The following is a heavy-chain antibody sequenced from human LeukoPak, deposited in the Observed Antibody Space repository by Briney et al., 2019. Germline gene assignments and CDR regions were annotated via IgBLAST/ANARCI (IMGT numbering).Heavy chain of an antibody. V-gene: IGHV3-9*01. J-gene: IGHJ4*02. CDR1: EFTFDDYA. CDR2: ISWNSASI. CDR3: AKAGGYTNGWYDY. D-gene: IGHD6-19*01. Sequence: PGRSLRLSCAASEFTFDDYAMHWVRQAPGKGLEWVSGISWNSASIGYADSVKGRFTISRDNAKNSLYLQMNSLRAGDTALYYCAKAGGYTNGWYDYWGQGTLVTVSS.